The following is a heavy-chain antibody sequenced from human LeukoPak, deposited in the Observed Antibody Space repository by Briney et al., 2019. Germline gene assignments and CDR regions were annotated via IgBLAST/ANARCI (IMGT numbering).Heavy chain of an antibody. J-gene: IGHJ6*03. CDR1: GGPISSYY. CDR3: ARDWWMVRGVHYYYYYYMDV. V-gene: IGHV4-4*07. D-gene: IGHD3-10*01. Sequence: SEPLSLTCTVSGGPISSYYWSWIRQPAGKALEWIGRFYTSGSPNFNPSLNSRVTMSVDTSKTQFSLKLSPVTAADTAVYYCARDWWMVRGVHYYYYYYMDVWGKGTTVTVSS. CDR2: FYTSGSP.